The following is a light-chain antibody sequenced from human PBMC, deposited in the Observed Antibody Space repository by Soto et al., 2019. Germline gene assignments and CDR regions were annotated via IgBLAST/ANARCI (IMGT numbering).Light chain of an antibody. CDR3: QQYGSSPFT. Sequence: ESVLTQSPGTLSMSPGERATLSCRASQSVSSSYSAWYQQKPGQAPSLLIYGASRRATGIPDRFSGSGSGTDFTLTISRLEPEDFAVYYFQQYGSSPFTFGPGTKVDI. J-gene: IGKJ3*01. CDR2: GAS. CDR1: QSVSSSY. V-gene: IGKV3-20*01.